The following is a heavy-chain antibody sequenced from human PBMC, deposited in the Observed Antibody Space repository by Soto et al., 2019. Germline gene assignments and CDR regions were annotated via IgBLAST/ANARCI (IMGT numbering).Heavy chain of an antibody. CDR2: ISNSGST. D-gene: IGHD4-4*01. V-gene: IGHV4-31*03. Sequence: SQPLSVTCTVSGASISGGSYYCSLIRQLPGKGLEWIGYISNSGSTYYNPSLKSRVTISVDTSKNQFSLRVSSVTAADTAVYYCARAVYSNHVYWGQGTLVTVSS. J-gene: IGHJ4*02. CDR1: GASISGGSYY. CDR3: ARAVYSNHVY.